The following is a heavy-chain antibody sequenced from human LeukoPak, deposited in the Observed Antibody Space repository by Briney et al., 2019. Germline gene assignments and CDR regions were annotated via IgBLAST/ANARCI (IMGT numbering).Heavy chain of an antibody. Sequence: PSETLSLTCAVYGGSFSGYYWSWIRQPPGKGLEWIGEINHSGSTNYNPSLKSRVTISVDTSKNQFSLKLSSVTAAGTAVYYCARKYCSGGSRLRNAFDIWGQGTMVTVSS. D-gene: IGHD2-15*01. J-gene: IGHJ3*02. V-gene: IGHV4-34*01. CDR2: INHSGST. CDR3: ARKYCSGGSRLRNAFDI. CDR1: GGSFSGYY.